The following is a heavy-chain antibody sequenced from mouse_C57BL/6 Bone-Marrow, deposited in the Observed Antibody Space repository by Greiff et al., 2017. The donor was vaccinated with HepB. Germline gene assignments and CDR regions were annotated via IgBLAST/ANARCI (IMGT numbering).Heavy chain of an antibody. J-gene: IGHJ2*01. V-gene: IGHV1-15*01. CDR3: TRDRTGPDY. D-gene: IGHD4-1*01. CDR2: IDPETGGT. Sequence: QVQLQQSGAELVRPGASVTLSCKASGYTFTDYEMHWVKQTPVHGLEWIGAIDPETGGTAYNQKFKGKAILTADKSSSTAYMELRSLTSEDSAVYYCTRDRTGPDYWGQGTTLTGSS. CDR1: GYTFTDYE.